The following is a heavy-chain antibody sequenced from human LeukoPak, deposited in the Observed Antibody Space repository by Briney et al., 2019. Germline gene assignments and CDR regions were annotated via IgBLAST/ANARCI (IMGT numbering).Heavy chain of an antibody. V-gene: IGHV1-3*01. CDR3: ARDSGSGNNDY. J-gene: IGHJ4*02. CDR2: ISAGNGNT. D-gene: IGHD1-26*01. Sequence: GXTFXXYAIHWVRQAPGQXLEWMGWISAGNGNTKYSQNFQGRVTFISNTSATTAFMELSSLRSEDAAVYYCARDSGSGNNDYWGQGTLVTVSS. CDR1: GXTFXXYA.